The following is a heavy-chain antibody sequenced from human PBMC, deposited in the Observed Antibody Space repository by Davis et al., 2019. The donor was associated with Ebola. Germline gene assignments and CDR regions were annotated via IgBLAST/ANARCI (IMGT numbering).Heavy chain of an antibody. V-gene: IGHV3-74*01. J-gene: IGHJ3*02. CDR2: INSDGSST. D-gene: IGHD3-3*01. CDR1: GFTFSSYW. CDR3: ARSGMEDYDFWSGYLGGLGVAFDI. Sequence: GESLKISCAASGFTFSSYWMHWVRQAPGKGLVWVSRINSDGSSTSYADSVKGRFTISRDNAKNTLYLQMNSLRAEDTAVYYCARSGMEDYDFWSGYLGGLGVAFDIWGQGTMVTVSS.